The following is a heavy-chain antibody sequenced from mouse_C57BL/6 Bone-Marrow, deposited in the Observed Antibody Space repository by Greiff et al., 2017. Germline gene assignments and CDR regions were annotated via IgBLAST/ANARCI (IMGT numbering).Heavy chain of an antibody. CDR1: GYTFTSYW. Sequence: QVQLQQSGAELAKPGASVKLSCKASGYTFTSYWMHWVKQRPGQGLEWIGYINPSSGYTKYNQKFKDKATLTADKSSSTAYMQLCSLTYEESAVYYCAIWLIGFAYWGQGTLVTVSA. J-gene: IGHJ3*01. CDR2: INPSSGYT. D-gene: IGHD1-2*01. V-gene: IGHV1-7*01. CDR3: AIWLIGFAY.